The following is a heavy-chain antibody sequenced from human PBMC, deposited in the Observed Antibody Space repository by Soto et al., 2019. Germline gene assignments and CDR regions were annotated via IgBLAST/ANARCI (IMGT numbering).Heavy chain of an antibody. V-gene: IGHV3-33*01. CDR3: ARDGCNSSSCYFFDS. Sequence: QVQLVESGGGVVQPGRSLRLSCAASGFTFSRFGMHWVRQAPGKGLEWVAVIWFDGSNKNYGDSVKGRFTISRDNSKNTLYLQMNSLRAEDTAVYFCARDGCNSSSCYFFDSWGQGTLVTVSS. CDR1: GFTFSRFG. J-gene: IGHJ4*02. CDR2: IWFDGSNK. D-gene: IGHD2-2*01.